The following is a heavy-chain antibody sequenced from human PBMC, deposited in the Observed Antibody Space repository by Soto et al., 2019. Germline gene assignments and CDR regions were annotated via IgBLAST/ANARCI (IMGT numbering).Heavy chain of an antibody. V-gene: IGHV3-48*01. CDR2: ISSSSSTI. CDR1: GFTFLTFS. J-gene: IGHJ4*02. D-gene: IGHD4-17*01. Sequence: GGSLSLSCAPLGFTFLTFSMNWVRQAPGKGLEWVSYISSSSSTIYYADSVKGRFTISRDNAKNSLYLQMNSLRAEDTAVYYCARDLNYGLFDYWGQGT. CDR3: ARDLNYGLFDY.